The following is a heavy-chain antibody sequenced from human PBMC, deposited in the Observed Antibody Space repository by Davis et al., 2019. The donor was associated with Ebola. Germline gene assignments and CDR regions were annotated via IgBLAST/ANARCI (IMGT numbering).Heavy chain of an antibody. V-gene: IGHV4-61*01. J-gene: IGHJ4*02. D-gene: IGHD3-3*01. Sequence: MPSETLSLTCSVSGDSVSSGSYYWSWIRQPPGKGLEWVGYMYFSGNSNYNSSLKGRVAISLDTSKNQFSLKLSSVTAADTAVYYCARLGDVRYYDFWSGPYYFDYWGQGTLVTVSS. CDR3: ARLGDVRYYDFWSGPYYFDY. CDR1: GDSVSSGSYY. CDR2: MYFSGNS.